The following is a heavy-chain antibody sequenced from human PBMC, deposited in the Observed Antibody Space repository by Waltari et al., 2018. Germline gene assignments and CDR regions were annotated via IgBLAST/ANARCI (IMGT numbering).Heavy chain of an antibody. CDR2: ISPIFGTA. Sequence: QVQLVQSGAEVKKPGSSVKVSCKASGGTFSSYAISWVRQAPGQGLEWMGRISPIFGTANYAQKFQGRVTITADKSTSTAYMELSSLRSEDTAVYYCATGGRSPPKLYFDYWGQGTLVTVSS. V-gene: IGHV1-69*08. CDR3: ATGGRSPPKLYFDY. D-gene: IGHD3-10*01. CDR1: GGTFSSYA. J-gene: IGHJ4*02.